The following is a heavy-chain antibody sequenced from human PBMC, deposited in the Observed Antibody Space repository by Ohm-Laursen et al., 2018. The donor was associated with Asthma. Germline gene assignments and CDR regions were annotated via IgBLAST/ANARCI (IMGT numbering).Heavy chain of an antibody. CDR1: GGSISGDAYC. J-gene: IGHJ4*02. CDR2: IDDSGST. CDR3: ARGFGIYYGAGAINS. D-gene: IGHD4/OR15-4a*01. Sequence: SDTLSLTCTVSGGSISGDAYCWGWIRQVPGKGLAWLGYIDDSGSTFYNPSLKSRITISVDTFKNQVSLRLNSVTAADTAVYYCARGFGIYYGAGAINSWGQGTRVTVSS. V-gene: IGHV4-31*03.